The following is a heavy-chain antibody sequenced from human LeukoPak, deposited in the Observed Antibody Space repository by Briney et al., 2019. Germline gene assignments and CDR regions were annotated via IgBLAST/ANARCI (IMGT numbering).Heavy chain of an antibody. J-gene: IGHJ4*02. D-gene: IGHD5-18*01. CDR2: ISYSGDSK. Sequence: PGGSLRLSCAAWGFTFSNYAMSWVRQARGKGLEWVSAISYSGDSKYYADSVKGRFTISRDNSKTTLHLQMNSLRAEDTAVYYCAKYPQLAYFAYSGQGTLLTVSS. CDR3: AKYPQLAYFAY. V-gene: IGHV3-23*01. CDR1: GFTFSNYA.